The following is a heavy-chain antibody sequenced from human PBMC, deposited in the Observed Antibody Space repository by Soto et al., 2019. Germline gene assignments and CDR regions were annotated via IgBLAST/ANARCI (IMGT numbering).Heavy chain of an antibody. CDR2: IYSTGSS. J-gene: IGHJ5*02. Sequence: SETLSLTCTVSGGSISSGNYYWSWIRQSPGKGLEWIGYIYSTGSSYYNPSLRSRVSMSVDTSKNQFSLNLSSVTAADTAVYFWARDGIQLRLSGWDRFDLWGQGTLVTVSS. CDR3: ARDGIQLRLSGWDRFDL. V-gene: IGHV4-30-4*01. D-gene: IGHD5-18*01. CDR1: GGSISSGNYY.